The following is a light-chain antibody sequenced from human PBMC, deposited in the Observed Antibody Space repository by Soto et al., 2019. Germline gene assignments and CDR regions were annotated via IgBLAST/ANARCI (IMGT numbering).Light chain of an antibody. J-gene: IGLJ1*01. Sequence: QLVLTQSPSASASLGASVKLTCTLSSGHSSFALAWHLYRPKRAPRYLMKVNSDGSHTYGDGIPDRFSGSTSGTERCLTISSLQSEDEADYYWQTWGTGIRAFGTGTKV. CDR2: VNSDGSH. CDR3: QTWGTGIRA. V-gene: IGLV4-69*01. CDR1: SGHSSFA.